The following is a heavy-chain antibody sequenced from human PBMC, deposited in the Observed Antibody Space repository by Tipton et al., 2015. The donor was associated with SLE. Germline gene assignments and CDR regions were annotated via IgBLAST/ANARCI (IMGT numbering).Heavy chain of an antibody. V-gene: IGHV4-59*11. J-gene: IGHJ5*02. CDR2: IYYSGST. CDR1: GGSISSHY. D-gene: IGHD3-3*01. Sequence: LRLSCTVSGGSISSHYWSWIRQPPGKGLEWIGYIYYSGSTNYNPSLKSRVTISVDTSKNQFSLKLSSVTAADTAVYYCAREKGITIFPRWFDPWGQGTLVTVSS. CDR3: AREKGITIFPRWFDP.